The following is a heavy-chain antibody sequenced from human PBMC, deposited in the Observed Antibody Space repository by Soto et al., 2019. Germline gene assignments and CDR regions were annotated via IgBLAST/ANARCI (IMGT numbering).Heavy chain of an antibody. J-gene: IGHJ4*02. V-gene: IGHV3-30*18. Sequence: QVELVESGGGVVQPGRSLRLSCAASGFTFSTYGMHWVRQAPGKGLEWVAAMSYDGTKEYHVDSVKGRFTISRDNSRNTLFLQLNSLRAEDTAVYYCAKEYGSTWIDHWGQGTLVTVSS. D-gene: IGHD6-13*01. CDR3: AKEYGSTWIDH. CDR2: MSYDGTKE. CDR1: GFTFSTYG.